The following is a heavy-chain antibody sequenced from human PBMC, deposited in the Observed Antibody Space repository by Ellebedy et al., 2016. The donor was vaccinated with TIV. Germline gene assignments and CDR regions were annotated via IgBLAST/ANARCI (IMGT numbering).Heavy chain of an antibody. CDR1: EFTFSRYA. Sequence: PGGSLRLSCSASEFTFSRYAMHWVRQAPGKGLEYVSTISISGGSTYHADSVKGRFTISRDNSKKTLNLQMNSLRVEDTAVYYCARQTHPDGAAYWGQGNLVTVSS. CDR3: ARQTHPDGAAY. J-gene: IGHJ4*02. V-gene: IGHV3-64*04. CDR2: ISISGGST. D-gene: IGHD4-17*01.